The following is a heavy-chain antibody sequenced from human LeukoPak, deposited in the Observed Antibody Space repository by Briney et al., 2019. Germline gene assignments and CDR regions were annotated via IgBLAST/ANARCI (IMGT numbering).Heavy chain of an antibody. D-gene: IGHD3-10*01. CDR2: IYDSWNT. V-gene: IGHV4-59*08. CDR1: GDSISSNY. CDR3: ARTYYYGSGSYYLLYYFDY. Sequence: KPSETQAHNSTVSGDSISSNYWSWIRQPPGKGLEWIGYIYDSWNTKYNPSLKSRVTISLDTSKNQFSLKLSSVTAADTAVYYCARTYYYGSGSYYLLYYFDYW. J-gene: IGHJ4*01.